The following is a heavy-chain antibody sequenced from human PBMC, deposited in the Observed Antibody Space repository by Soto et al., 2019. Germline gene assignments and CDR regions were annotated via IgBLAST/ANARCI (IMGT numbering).Heavy chain of an antibody. Sequence: GGSLRLSCAASGFTFGTYALSWVRQAPGKGLDWVSAISGGGDTTYYAVSVKGRFTISRDNSRNTLYLQMNSLRGEDTAVYYCAKFAGLGPGVRYHFDLWGHGTLVTVSS. J-gene: IGHJ4*01. V-gene: IGHV3-23*01. CDR2: ISGGGDTT. CDR1: GFTFGTYA. D-gene: IGHD3-16*01. CDR3: AKFAGLGPGVRYHFDL.